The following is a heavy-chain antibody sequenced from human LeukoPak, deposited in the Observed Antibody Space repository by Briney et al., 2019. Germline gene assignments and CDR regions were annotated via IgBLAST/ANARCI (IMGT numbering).Heavy chain of an antibody. Sequence: SETLSLTCTVSGGSISSFYWSWIRQPPGKGLEWIGYIYYSGSTNYNPSLKSRVTISVDTSKNQFSLKLSSVTAADTAVYYCARGVAPAAINFDYWGQGTLVTVSS. J-gene: IGHJ4*02. CDR2: IYYSGST. D-gene: IGHD2-2*01. V-gene: IGHV4-59*08. CDR1: GGSISSFY. CDR3: ARGVAPAAINFDY.